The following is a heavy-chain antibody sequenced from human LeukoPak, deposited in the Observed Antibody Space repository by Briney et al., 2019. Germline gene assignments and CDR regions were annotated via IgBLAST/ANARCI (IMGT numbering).Heavy chain of an antibody. J-gene: IGHJ3*02. CDR3: AREWELGSGAFDI. D-gene: IGHD7-27*01. CDR1: GYTFTGYY. Sequence: ASVKVSCKASGYTFTGYYMHWVRQAPGQGLEWMAWINPNSGGTNYAQKFQGRVTMTRDTSISTAYMELSRLRSDDTAVYYCAREWELGSGAFDIWGQGTMVTVSS. CDR2: INPNSGGT. V-gene: IGHV1-2*02.